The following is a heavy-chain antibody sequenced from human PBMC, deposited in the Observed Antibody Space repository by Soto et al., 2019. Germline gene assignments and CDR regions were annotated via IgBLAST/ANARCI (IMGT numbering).Heavy chain of an antibody. CDR3: AKDAISGDGIWLMDS. CDR2: LLRSGSSA. CDR1: GSTFRNYA. V-gene: IGHV3-23*01. D-gene: IGHD4-17*01. Sequence: GGSLRLSCAASGSTFRNYAMTWARQAPGKGLEWVSSLLRSGSSAYYADPVRGRFSISSDTSANSLYLQMDNLRAEDTAIYYCAKDAISGDGIWLMDSWGQGTVVTVSS. J-gene: IGHJ5*02.